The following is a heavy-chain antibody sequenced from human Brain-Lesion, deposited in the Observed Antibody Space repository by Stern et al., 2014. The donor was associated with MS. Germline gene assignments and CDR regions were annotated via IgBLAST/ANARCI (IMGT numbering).Heavy chain of an antibody. J-gene: IGHJ5*02. CDR3: ARVVRFLEWVPFDP. CDR2: IYEDESS. D-gene: IGHD3-3*01. V-gene: IGHV4-30-2*01. CDR1: GGSVSSGGYT. Sequence: VQLVQSGSGLVRPSQTLSLTCTVSGGSVSSGGYTWSWLRQPPGNGLEWVGYIYEDESSYYNPSLKSRVTISIDRSKNQFPLRLSSMTAADTALYYCARVVRFLEWVPFDPWGQGILVTVSS.